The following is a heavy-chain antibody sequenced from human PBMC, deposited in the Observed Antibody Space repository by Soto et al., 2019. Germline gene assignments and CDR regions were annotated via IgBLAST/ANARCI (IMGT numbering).Heavy chain of an antibody. CDR1: SGSISSSHW. CDR2: IYHSGSI. V-gene: IGHV4-4*02. D-gene: IGHD6-13*01. CDR3: ARRPRIIAATDVAAFDI. Sequence: SETLSLTCAVSSGSISSSHWWSWVRQPPGKGLEWIGEIYHSGSISYNPSLTSRVTISVDKSKNQFSLRLSSVTAADTAVYYCARRPRIIAATDVAAFDIWGQGTMVTVSS. J-gene: IGHJ3*02.